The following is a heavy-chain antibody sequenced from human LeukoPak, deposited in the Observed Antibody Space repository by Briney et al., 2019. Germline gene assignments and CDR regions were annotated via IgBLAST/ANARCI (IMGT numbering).Heavy chain of an antibody. CDR3: VRRAVTTFRASFDP. CDR1: GGSFRGYY. Sequence: SETLSLTCAVYGGSFRGYYWSWIRQPPGKGLEWIGEINHSGSTNYNPSLKSRVTISVDTSKNQFSLKLSSVTAADTAVYYCVRRAVTTFRASFDPWGQGTLVTVSS. V-gene: IGHV4-34*01. J-gene: IGHJ5*02. CDR2: INHSGST. D-gene: IGHD4-11*01.